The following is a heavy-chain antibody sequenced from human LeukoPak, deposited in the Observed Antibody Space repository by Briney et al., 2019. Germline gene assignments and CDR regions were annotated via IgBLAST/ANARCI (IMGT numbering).Heavy chain of an antibody. Sequence: GGSLRLSCAASGIIFSKYGMHWVRQAPGKGLEWVTFIRYDASNKYYSDSVKGRFTISRDNSKNTFYLQMNSLRVEDTAVYYCAKDGNFRVPGEDWGQGTLVTVSS. CDR2: IRYDASNK. CDR1: GIIFSKYG. CDR3: AKDGNFRVPGED. D-gene: IGHD1-7*01. V-gene: IGHV3-30*02. J-gene: IGHJ4*02.